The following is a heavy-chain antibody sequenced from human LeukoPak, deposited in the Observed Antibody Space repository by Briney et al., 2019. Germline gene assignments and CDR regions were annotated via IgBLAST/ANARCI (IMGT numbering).Heavy chain of an antibody. Sequence: GASVKVSCKTSGFNYNDYGVTWLRQAPGQGLEWLGWISPYNSNTNSALQGRLTMTRDTSTSTVYMELRSLTSGDTAVYYCARDGITQVAGPENWYHPWGQGTLVTVSS. CDR2: ISPYNSNT. D-gene: IGHD6-19*01. V-gene: IGHV1-18*01. J-gene: IGHJ5*02. CDR3: ARDGITQVAGPENWYHP. CDR1: GFNYNDYG.